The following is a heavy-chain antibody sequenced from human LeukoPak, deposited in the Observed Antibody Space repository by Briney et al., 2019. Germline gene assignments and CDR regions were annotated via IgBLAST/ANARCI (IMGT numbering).Heavy chain of an antibody. CDR3: ARTLGLRGATGYSSGWYDYNYYYYYMDV. CDR1: GGSISSSSYY. J-gene: IGHJ6*03. V-gene: IGHV4-39*07. Sequence: SETLSLTCTVSGGSISSSSYYWGWIRQPPGKGLEWIGSIYYSGSTYYNPSLKSRVTISVDTSKNQFSLKLSSVTAADTAVYYCARTLGLRGATGYSSGWYDYNYYYYYMDVWGKGTTVTISS. CDR2: IYYSGST. D-gene: IGHD6-19*01.